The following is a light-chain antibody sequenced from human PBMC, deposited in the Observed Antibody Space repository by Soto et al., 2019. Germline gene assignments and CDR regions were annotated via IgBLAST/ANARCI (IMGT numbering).Light chain of an antibody. CDR2: VAS. J-gene: IGKJ3*01. V-gene: IGKV1-9*01. Sequence: DIQLTQSPSFLSASVGDRVTITCRASQDTRSYLAWYQQKPGKAPKLLIYVASTLQSGVPSRFSGSGSGTEFTLTISSLQPEDFATYYCQQHNSYPLTFGSGTKVEIK. CDR1: QDTRSY. CDR3: QQHNSYPLT.